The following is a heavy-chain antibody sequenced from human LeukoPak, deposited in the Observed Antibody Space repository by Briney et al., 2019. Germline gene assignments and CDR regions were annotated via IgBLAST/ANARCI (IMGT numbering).Heavy chain of an antibody. Sequence: GGSLRLSCAASGFSFSSYAMSWVRQAPGKGLEWVSAINGRDGSTYYADSVKGRFTISRDNSKNTLYLQMNSLRAEDTAVYHCAKVFYYDSSGYLSYFDYWGQGTLVTVSS. J-gene: IGHJ4*02. D-gene: IGHD3-22*01. CDR1: GFSFSSYA. CDR2: INGRDGST. CDR3: AKVFYYDSSGYLSYFDY. V-gene: IGHV3-23*01.